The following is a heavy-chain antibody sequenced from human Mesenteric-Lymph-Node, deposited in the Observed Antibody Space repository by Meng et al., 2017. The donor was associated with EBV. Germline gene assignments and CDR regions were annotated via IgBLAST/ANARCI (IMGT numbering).Heavy chain of an antibody. V-gene: IGHV4-39*07. CDR3: ARVNEGQWLVRGAFDY. CDR1: GGAVSSSSYY. J-gene: IGHJ4*02. Sequence: QLKESGPVLWKPEETLSLTCIVSGGAVSSSSYYWGLIRQPPGKGLEWIGEIYHRGSTNYNPSLTSRVTISVDESKNEFSLSLTSVTAADTAVYFCARVNEGQWLVRGAFDYWGQGTLVTVSS. D-gene: IGHD6-19*01. CDR2: IYHRGST.